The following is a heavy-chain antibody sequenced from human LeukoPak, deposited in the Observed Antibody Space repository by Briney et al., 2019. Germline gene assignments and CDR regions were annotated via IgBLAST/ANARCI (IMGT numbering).Heavy chain of an antibody. V-gene: IGHV4-34*01. CDR1: GGSFSGYY. CDR2: INHSGST. Sequence: PSETLSLTCAVYGGSFSGYYWSWIRQPPGKGLEWIGEINHSGSTNYNPSLTSRVTISVDTSKNQFSLKLSPVTAADTAVYYCASGGSGYYFSYWGQGTLVTVSS. CDR3: ASGGSGYYFSY. J-gene: IGHJ4*02. D-gene: IGHD3-22*01.